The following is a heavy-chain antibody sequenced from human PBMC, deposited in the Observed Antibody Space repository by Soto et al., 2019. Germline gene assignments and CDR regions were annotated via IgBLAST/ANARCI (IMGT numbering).Heavy chain of an antibody. CDR2: ISSSSSYI. D-gene: IGHD3-9*01. Sequence: PGGSLRLSCAASGFTFSSYSMNWVRQAPGKGLEWVSSISSSSSYIYYADSVKGRFTISRDNAKNSLYLQMNSLRAEDTAVYYCAREYRPFIRYFDWALDYWGQGTLVTVSS. CDR3: AREYRPFIRYFDWALDY. J-gene: IGHJ4*02. CDR1: GFTFSSYS. V-gene: IGHV3-21*01.